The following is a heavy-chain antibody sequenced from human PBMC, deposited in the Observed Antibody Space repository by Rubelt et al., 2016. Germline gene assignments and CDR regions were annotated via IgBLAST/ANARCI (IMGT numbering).Heavy chain of an antibody. CDR1: GFSLTTSGMC. CDR3: ARQGDHTNYHYVDY. J-gene: IGHJ4*02. V-gene: IGHV4-4*02. Sequence: ESGPALVKPTQTLTLTCTFSGFSLTTSGMCVSWIRQPPGKGLEWIGEISPSGSTDYNPSLKSRLTISVDTSKNQFSLKLSSVTAADTAVYYCARQGDHTNYHYVDYWGQGTLVTVSS. D-gene: IGHD4/OR15-4a*01. CDR2: ISPSGST.